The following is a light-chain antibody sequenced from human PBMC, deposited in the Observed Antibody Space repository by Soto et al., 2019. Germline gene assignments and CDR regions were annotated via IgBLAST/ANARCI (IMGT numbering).Light chain of an antibody. CDR2: EVS. Sequence: QSALTQPASVSGSPGQSITISCTGTSSDVGGYNYVSWYQQHPGKAPKLMIYEVSNRPSGVSNRFSGSKSGNTASLTISGLQAEDEGDYYCSSYTSSSTPWVFGGGPKLTVL. V-gene: IGLV2-14*01. CDR3: SSYTSSSTPWV. CDR1: SSDVGGYNY. J-gene: IGLJ3*02.